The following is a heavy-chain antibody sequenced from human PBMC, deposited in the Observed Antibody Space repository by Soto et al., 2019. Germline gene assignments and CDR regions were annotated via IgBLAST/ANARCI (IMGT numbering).Heavy chain of an antibody. CDR2: ISGSGGST. J-gene: IGHJ5*02. Sequence: EVQLLASGGGLVQPGGSLRLSCVASGFNFSSYAMSWVRQAPGKGLQGGSGISGSGGSTYLAASVRGRFIIARDNSKNTLYLQMNSLTAEDTAVYYCAKDRVGPVFIEYDWFDPWGQGTLVTVSS. D-gene: IGHD3-22*01. CDR3: AKDRVGPVFIEYDWFDP. CDR1: GFNFSSYA. V-gene: IGHV3-23*01.